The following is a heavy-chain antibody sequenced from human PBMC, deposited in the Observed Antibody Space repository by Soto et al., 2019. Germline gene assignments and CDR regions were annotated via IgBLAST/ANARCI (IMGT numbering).Heavy chain of an antibody. CDR2: ISNSGGT. J-gene: IGHJ4*02. CDR1: GFTFSNYG. D-gene: IGHD2-21*01. CDR3: SVITEGY. V-gene: IGHV3-23*01. Sequence: EVQLLESGGGLVEPGGSLRLSCAASGFTFSNYGINWVRQAPGKGLEWVSGISNSGGTYYTDSVKGRSTISRDNSKNTMYLQMNSLRGEDTAVYYCSVITEGYWGQGILVTVSP.